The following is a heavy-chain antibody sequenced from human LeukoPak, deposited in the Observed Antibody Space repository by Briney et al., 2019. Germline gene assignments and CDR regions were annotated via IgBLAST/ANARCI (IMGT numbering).Heavy chain of an antibody. CDR2: ISYDGSNK. V-gene: IGHV3-30*19. Sequence: GGSLRLSCAASGFTFSNYGMHWVRQAPGKGLEWVAVISYDGSNKYYADSVKGRFTISRDNSKNTLYLQMNSLRAEDTAVYYCAREIGTPYYDSSGYLDYWGQGTLVTVSS. D-gene: IGHD3-22*01. CDR3: AREIGTPYYDSSGYLDY. CDR1: GFTFSNYG. J-gene: IGHJ4*02.